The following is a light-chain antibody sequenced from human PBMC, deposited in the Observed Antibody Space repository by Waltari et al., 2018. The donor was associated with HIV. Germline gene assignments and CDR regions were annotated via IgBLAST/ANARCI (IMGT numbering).Light chain of an antibody. CDR2: WAS. J-gene: IGKJ1*01. Sequence: DIVMTQSPDSLAVSLGERATINCKSSQSVLYNSNNKTYLAWYQQKPGQPPKLLIYWASTRESGVPDRFSGSGSGTDFTLTISSLQTEDVAVYYCQQYYDTPWTFGQGTKVEIK. V-gene: IGKV4-1*01. CDR1: QSVLYNSNNKTY. CDR3: QQYYDTPWT.